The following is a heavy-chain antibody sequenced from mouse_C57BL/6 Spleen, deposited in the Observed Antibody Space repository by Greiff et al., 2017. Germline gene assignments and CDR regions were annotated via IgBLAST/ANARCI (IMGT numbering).Heavy chain of an antibody. J-gene: IGHJ2*01. CDR1: GYAFSSYW. Sequence: QVQLQQSGAELVKPGASVKISCKASGYAFSSYWMNWVKQRPGKGLEWIGQIYPGDGDTNYNGKFKGKATLTADKSSSTAYMQLSSLTSEDSAVYFCARGRAGTPLFDYWGQGTTLTVSS. CDR3: ARGRAGTPLFDY. CDR2: IYPGDGDT. V-gene: IGHV1-80*01. D-gene: IGHD3-3*01.